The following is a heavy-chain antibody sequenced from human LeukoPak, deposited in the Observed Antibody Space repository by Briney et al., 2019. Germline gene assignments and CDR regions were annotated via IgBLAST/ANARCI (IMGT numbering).Heavy chain of an antibody. CDR2: IGTVADT. Sequence: PGGSLRLSCAGSGFTFSSYDMHWVRQVTGKGLEWVSAIGTVADTYYPDSVKGRFTISRENAKNSLYLQMNSLRVGDTAVYYCERAGSGNRWANYGMDAWGQGTTVIVSS. J-gene: IGHJ6*02. D-gene: IGHD1-1*01. CDR3: ERAGSGNRWANYGMDA. CDR1: GFTFSSYD. V-gene: IGHV3-13*01.